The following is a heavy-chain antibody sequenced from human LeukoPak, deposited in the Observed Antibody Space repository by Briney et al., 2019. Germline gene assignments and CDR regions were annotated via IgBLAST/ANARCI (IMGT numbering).Heavy chain of an antibody. Sequence: GGSLRLSCAASGFTFSSYAMSWVRQAPGKGLEWVSAISGSGGSTCYADSVKGRFTISRDNSKNTLYLQMNSLRAEDTAVYCCAKESGSYYGSGSYYIDWGQGTLVTVSS. CDR2: ISGSGGST. J-gene: IGHJ4*02. V-gene: IGHV3-23*01. D-gene: IGHD3-10*01. CDR3: AKESGSYYGSGSYYID. CDR1: GFTFSSYA.